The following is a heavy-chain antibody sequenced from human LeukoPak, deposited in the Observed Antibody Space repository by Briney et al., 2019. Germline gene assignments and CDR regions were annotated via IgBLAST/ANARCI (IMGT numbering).Heavy chain of an antibody. CDR2: ISYDGDHR. CDR3: AKGRGYSGQDPWISDY. Sequence: GGSLRLSCATSGXTFSNFGMNWVRQAPGKGLEWVAIISYDGDHRYNAQSVKGRFTISRDNSKNTLYLQMNSLRIEDTAVYYCAKGRGYSGQDPWISDYWGQGTLVTVAS. CDR1: GXTFSNFG. D-gene: IGHD5-12*01. V-gene: IGHV3-30*18. J-gene: IGHJ4*02.